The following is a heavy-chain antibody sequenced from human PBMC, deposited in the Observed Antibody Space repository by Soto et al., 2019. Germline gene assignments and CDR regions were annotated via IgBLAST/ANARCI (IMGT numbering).Heavy chain of an antibody. CDR2: ILHDGNNK. CDR3: AKGAWYYDILTGYGYFDY. J-gene: IGHJ4*02. CDR1: GFTFSNYI. V-gene: IGHV3-30-3*01. Sequence: PGGSLRLSCAASGFTFSNYILHWVRQAPGKGLGWVAMILHDGNNKYYADSVKGRFTISRDNSKNTLYLQMNSLRAEDTAVYYCAKGAWYYDILTGYGYFDYWGQGTLVTVSS. D-gene: IGHD3-9*01.